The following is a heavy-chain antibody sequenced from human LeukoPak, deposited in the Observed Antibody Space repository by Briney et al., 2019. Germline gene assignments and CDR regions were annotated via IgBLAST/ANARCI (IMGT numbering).Heavy chain of an antibody. CDR1: GFTFSNYA. D-gene: IGHD5-18*01. CDR3: ARARVDIAMFTWLNWYFDL. Sequence: GGSLRLSCAASGFTFSNYAVHWARQAPGKGLEWVAVISYDGSNKYYADSVKGRFTISRDNSKNALYLQMNSLRAEDTAVYYCARARVDIAMFTWLNWYFDLWGRGTLVTVSS. J-gene: IGHJ2*01. V-gene: IGHV3-30-3*01. CDR2: ISYDGSNK.